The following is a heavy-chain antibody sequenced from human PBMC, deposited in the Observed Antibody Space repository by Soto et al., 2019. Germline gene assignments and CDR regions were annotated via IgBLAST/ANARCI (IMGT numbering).Heavy chain of an antibody. CDR1: GDSVTGSSYY. V-gene: IGHV4-61*01. Sequence: QVQLRESGPGLVKPSATLSLTCAVSGDSVTGSSYYWSWVRQSPGKGLEWIAYIYYGDFTNYSPSLMSKAATSVDTARNQVSLKLTSVSAADTAVYSCAAGQVSANAYGFLVPYHFYGMAVWGQGTTVTVSS. CDR2: IYYGDFT. D-gene: IGHD6-6*01. J-gene: IGHJ6*02. CDR3: AAGQVSANAYGFLVPYHFYGMAV.